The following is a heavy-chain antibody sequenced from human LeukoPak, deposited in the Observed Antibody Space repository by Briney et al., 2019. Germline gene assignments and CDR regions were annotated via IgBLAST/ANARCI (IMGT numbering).Heavy chain of an antibody. D-gene: IGHD3-16*02. CDR2: ISGSGGTT. Sequence: GGSLRLSCAASGFTFSSYGMNWVRQAPGKGLEWVSGISGSGGTTYYADSVKGRFTISRDNAKNSLYLQMNSLRAEDTAVYYCARAVQATYDYVWGSYRTYFDYWGQGTLVTVSS. CDR3: ARAVQATYDYVWGSYRTYFDY. J-gene: IGHJ4*02. CDR1: GFTFSSYG. V-gene: IGHV3-21*01.